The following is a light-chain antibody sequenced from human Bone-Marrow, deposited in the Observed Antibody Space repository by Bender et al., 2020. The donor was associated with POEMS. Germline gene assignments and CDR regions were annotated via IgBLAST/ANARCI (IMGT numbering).Light chain of an antibody. V-gene: IGLV2-14*03. CDR2: DVT. J-gene: IGLJ3*02. CDR1: SSDIGTYNY. CDR3: QSYDNSLGGWV. Sequence: QSALAQPASVSASPGHSITISCTGTSSDIGTYNYVCWYQQHPGKAPKLMIYDVTNRPSGVSNRFSGSKSGNTASLSISGLQTEDEGDYYCQSYDNSLGGWVFGGGTKLTVL.